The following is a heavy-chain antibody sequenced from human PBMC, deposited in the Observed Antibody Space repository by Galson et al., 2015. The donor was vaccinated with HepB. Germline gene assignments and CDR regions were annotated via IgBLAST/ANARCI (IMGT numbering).Heavy chain of an antibody. CDR2: MYSDYNT. D-gene: IGHD3-16*01. CDR3: GTSQNRWGPDGFDI. Sequence: SLRLSCAASGVTVSINHMGWVRQAPGKGLEWVSVMYSDYNTYYADSVKGRFTISRDSSKNTLNLQMNSLRAEDTAVYYCGTSQNRWGPDGFDIWGQGTMVTVSS. CDR1: GVTVSINH. J-gene: IGHJ3*02. V-gene: IGHV3-53*01.